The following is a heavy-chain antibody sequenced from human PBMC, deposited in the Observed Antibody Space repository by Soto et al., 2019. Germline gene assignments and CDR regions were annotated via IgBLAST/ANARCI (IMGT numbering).Heavy chain of an antibody. V-gene: IGHV1-46*03. CDR3: ARSLMEGDY. D-gene: IGHD1-1*01. CDR2: INPNGGST. J-gene: IGHJ4*02. Sequence: QVQLVQSGAEVKRPGASVKLSCKASGYAFTSSYIHWVRQAPGQGLEWMAIINPNGGSTNYAQKFQGRVTMTRDTSTTTVYMELSSLTSEDTAVYCCARSLMEGDYWGQGTLVTVSS. CDR1: GYAFTSSY.